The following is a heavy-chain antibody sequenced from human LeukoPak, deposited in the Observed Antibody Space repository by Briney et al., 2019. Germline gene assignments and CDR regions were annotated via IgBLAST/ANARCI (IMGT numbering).Heavy chain of an antibody. Sequence: GGSLRLSCAASGFTFSSYEMNWVRQAPGKGLEWLSYISSSGSTIYYADSVKGRFTISRDNPKNSLYLQMNSLRAEDTAVYYCARIFSSGPAGHAFDIWGQGTMVTVSS. CDR3: ARIFSSGPAGHAFDI. CDR2: ISSSGSTI. J-gene: IGHJ3*02. CDR1: GFTFSSYE. D-gene: IGHD3-22*01. V-gene: IGHV3-48*03.